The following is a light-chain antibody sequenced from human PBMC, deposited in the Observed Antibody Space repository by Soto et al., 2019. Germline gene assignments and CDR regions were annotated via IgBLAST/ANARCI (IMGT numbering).Light chain of an antibody. Sequence: QSVLTQPASVSGSPGQSITISCTGTSSDVGGHNYVSWYQQHPGKAPKFMIYDVSNRPSGVSNRFSGSKSGNTASLTISGLQAEDEANYYCCSYTTSNTRQMVFGTGTKVTVL. J-gene: IGLJ1*01. CDR3: CSYTTSNTRQMV. V-gene: IGLV2-14*01. CDR1: SSDVGGHNY. CDR2: DVS.